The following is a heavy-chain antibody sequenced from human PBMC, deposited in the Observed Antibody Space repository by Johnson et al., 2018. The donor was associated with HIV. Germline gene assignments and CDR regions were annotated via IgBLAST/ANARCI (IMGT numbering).Heavy chain of an antibody. V-gene: IGHV3-30*04. Sequence: QVQLVESGGGVVQPGRSLRLSCAASGFTFSSYAMHWVRQAPGKGLEWVAVISSDESNKDYADSVKGRFTISRDNSKTPLYRQMNSLRAEDTAVYYCATGGEVWYGAFDFWGQGTMAIVSS. CDR2: ISSDESNK. CDR3: ATGGEVWYGAFDF. D-gene: IGHD6-13*01. CDR1: GFTFSSYA. J-gene: IGHJ3*01.